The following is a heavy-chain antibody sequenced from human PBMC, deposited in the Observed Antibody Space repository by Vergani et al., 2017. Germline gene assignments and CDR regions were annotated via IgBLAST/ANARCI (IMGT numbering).Heavy chain of an antibody. V-gene: IGHV4-61*10. J-gene: IGHJ5*02. D-gene: IGHD3-10*01. CDR3: ASRLLWFGESMNWFDP. Sequence: QVQLQESGPGLVKPSETLSLTCTVSGGSVSSGSYYWSWIRQPAGKGLEWIGYIYYSGSTYYNPSLKSRVTISVDTSKNQFSLKLSAVTAADTAVYYCASRLLWFGESMNWFDPWGQGTLVTVSS. CDR1: GGSVSSGSYY. CDR2: IYYSGST.